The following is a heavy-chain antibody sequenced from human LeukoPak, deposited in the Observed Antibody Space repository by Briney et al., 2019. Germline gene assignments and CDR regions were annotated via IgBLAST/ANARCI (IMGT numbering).Heavy chain of an antibody. D-gene: IGHD2-2*02. Sequence: ASVKVSCKASGYTFTSYGISWVRQAPGQGLEWMGWISAYNGNTNYAQKLQGRVTMTTDTSTSTAYMELRSLRSDDTAVYYCARDGLGYCSSTSCYIDYWGQGTLVTVSS. CDR2: ISAYNGNT. J-gene: IGHJ4*02. V-gene: IGHV1-18*01. CDR1: GYTFTSYG. CDR3: ARDGLGYCSSTSCYIDY.